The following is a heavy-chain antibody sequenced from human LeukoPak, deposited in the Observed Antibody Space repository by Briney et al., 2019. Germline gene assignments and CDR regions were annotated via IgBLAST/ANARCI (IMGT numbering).Heavy chain of an antibody. CDR2: ISHTGST. CDR3: ARTYINFSNYFDP. Sequence: PSETLSLTCTVSGYSISNGYNWGWVRQPPGKGLECIGSISHTGSTYYNPSLESRVTISLDTSNNQLSLELSSVTAADTAVYYCARTYINFSNYFDPWGQGSLVTVSS. V-gene: IGHV4-38-2*02. D-gene: IGHD4-11*01. CDR1: GYSISNGYN. J-gene: IGHJ5*02.